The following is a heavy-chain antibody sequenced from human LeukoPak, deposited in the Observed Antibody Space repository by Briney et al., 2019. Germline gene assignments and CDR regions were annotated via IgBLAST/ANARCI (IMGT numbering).Heavy chain of an antibody. CDR2: IYHSGST. Sequence: SETLSLTCAVSGGSISSSNWWSWVRQPPGKGLEWIGEIYHSGSTNYNPSLKSRVTISVDKSKNQFSLKLSSVTAADTAVYYCARGYYDFWSGYYHYYYYGMDVWGQGTTVTVSS. CDR1: GGSISSSNW. CDR3: ARGYYDFWSGYYHYYYYGMDV. J-gene: IGHJ6*02. V-gene: IGHV4-4*02. D-gene: IGHD3-3*01.